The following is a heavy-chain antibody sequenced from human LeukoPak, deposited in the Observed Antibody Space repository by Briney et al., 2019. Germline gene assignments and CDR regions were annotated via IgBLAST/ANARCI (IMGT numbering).Heavy chain of an antibody. CDR2: ISWNSGSI. V-gene: IGHV3-9*01. J-gene: IGHJ4*02. D-gene: IGHD1-26*01. CDR1: GFTFDDYA. CDR3: AKEGAALFDY. Sequence: PGRSLRLSCAASGFTFDDYAMHWVRQAPGKGLEWVSGISWNSGSIGYADSVKGRFTISRDNAKNSLYLQMNSLRAEDTAVNYCAKEGAALFDYWGQGTLVAVSS.